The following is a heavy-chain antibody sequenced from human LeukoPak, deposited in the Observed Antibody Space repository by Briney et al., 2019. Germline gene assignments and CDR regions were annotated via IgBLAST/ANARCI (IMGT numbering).Heavy chain of an antibody. D-gene: IGHD3-22*01. CDR2: MNQDGSEK. CDR1: GFTFSTYW. CDR3: ARGVYDINY. J-gene: IGHJ4*02. V-gene: IGHV3-7*01. Sequence: GGSLRLSRAASGFTFSTYWMTWVRQAPGKGLEWVAIMNQDGSEKYYVDSVKGRFTISRDNAKNSLYLQMNNLRAEDTAVYYCARGVYDINYWGQGTLVTVSS.